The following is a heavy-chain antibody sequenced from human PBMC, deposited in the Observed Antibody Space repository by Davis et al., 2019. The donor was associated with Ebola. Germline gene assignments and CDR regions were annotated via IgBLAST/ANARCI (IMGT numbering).Heavy chain of an antibody. Sequence: PSETLSLTCAVSGGSISSGGYSWSWIRQPPGKGLEWIGYIYHSGSTYYNPSLKSRVTISVDRSKNQFSLKLSSVTAADTAVYYCARHRASILWSGRHPFWYFDLWGRGTLVTVSS. CDR3: ARHRASILWSGRHPFWYFDL. CDR1: GGSISSGGYS. V-gene: IGHV4-30-2*01. D-gene: IGHD2-21*01. CDR2: IYHSGST. J-gene: IGHJ2*01.